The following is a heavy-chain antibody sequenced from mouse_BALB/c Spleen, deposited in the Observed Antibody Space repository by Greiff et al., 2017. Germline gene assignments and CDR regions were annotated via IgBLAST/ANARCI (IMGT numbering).Heavy chain of an antibody. Sequence: DVQLQESGAELVKPGASVKLSCTASGFNIKDTYMHWVKQRPEQGLEWIGRIDPANGNTKYDPKFQGKATITADTSSNTAYLQLSSLTSEDTAVYYCARWTPFAYWGQGTLVTVSA. V-gene: IGHV14-3*02. J-gene: IGHJ3*01. CDR3: ARWTPFAY. CDR2: IDPANGNT. CDR1: GFNIKDTY.